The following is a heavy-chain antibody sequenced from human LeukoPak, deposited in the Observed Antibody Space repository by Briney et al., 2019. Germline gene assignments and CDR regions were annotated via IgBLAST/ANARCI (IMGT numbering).Heavy chain of an antibody. CDR1: GFTFSSYA. J-gene: IGHJ4*02. CDR3: AREESSWYACFDY. CDR2: ISYDGSNK. Sequence: GGSLRLSCAASGFTFSSYAMHWVRQAPGKGLEWVAVISYDGSNKYYADSAKGRFTISRDNSKNTLYLQMNSLRAEDTAVYYCAREESSWYACFDYWGQGTLVTVSS. D-gene: IGHD6-13*01. V-gene: IGHV3-30*04.